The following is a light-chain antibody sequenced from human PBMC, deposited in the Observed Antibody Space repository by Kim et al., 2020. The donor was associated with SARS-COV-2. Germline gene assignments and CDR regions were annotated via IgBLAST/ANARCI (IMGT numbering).Light chain of an antibody. J-gene: IGKJ5*01. Sequence: ASVGDRVTITCRASQDTNNYLAWFQQKPGKAPTSLIYAASTWQTGVPSRFSGSGSGTDFALTITSLQPADFATYYCQQYNRFPSTFGQGTRLEIK. CDR1: QDTNNY. CDR3: QQYNRFPST. CDR2: AAS. V-gene: IGKV1-16*01.